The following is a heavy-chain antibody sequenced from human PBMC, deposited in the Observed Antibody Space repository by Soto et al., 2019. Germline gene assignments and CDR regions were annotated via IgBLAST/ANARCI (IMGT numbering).Heavy chain of an antibody. D-gene: IGHD2-8*01. CDR3: ARDLRFARTNYCDF. V-gene: IGHV3-11*06. CDR2: IDGSSDYT. Sequence: QVQLVESGGGLVKPVGSLRLYGTASGFRFTDYYMSWIRQPPGKGLEWLAYIDGSSDYTNSADSVKGRFTISRDNAKNSVFLQMTNLRADDTAVYYCARDLRFARTNYCDFWGRGTLVTVSS. CDR1: GFRFTDYY. J-gene: IGHJ4*02.